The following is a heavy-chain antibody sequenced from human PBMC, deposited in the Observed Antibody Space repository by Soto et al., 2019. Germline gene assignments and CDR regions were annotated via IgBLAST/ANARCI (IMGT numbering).Heavy chain of an antibody. J-gene: IGHJ4*02. CDR3: GRLEGLATISYYFDY. CDR1: CGSVSSSSFY. Sequence: TSGTLSLTCTFSCGSVSSSSFYWGWVRQPPGKGLEWIGSVYYSGSTYYNPSLESRVTISVDKSKNQFSLKLMSLSAADTAVYYCGRLEGLATISYYFDYWGQGALVTVSS. D-gene: IGHD3-9*01. CDR2: VYYSGST. V-gene: IGHV4-39*01.